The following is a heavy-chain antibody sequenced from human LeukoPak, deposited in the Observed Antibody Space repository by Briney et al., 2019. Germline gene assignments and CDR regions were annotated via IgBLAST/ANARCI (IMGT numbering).Heavy chain of an antibody. V-gene: IGHV1-69*04. CDR3: ARERGYCSGGSCYSLDY. CDR2: IIPILGIA. CDR1: GSTFSSYT. Sequence: ASVKVSCKASGSTFSSYTIGWVRQAPGQGLEWMGRIIPILGIANYAQKFQGRVTITADKSTSTAYMELSSLRSEDTAVYYCARERGYCSGGSCYSLDYWGQGTLVTVSS. J-gene: IGHJ4*02. D-gene: IGHD2-15*01.